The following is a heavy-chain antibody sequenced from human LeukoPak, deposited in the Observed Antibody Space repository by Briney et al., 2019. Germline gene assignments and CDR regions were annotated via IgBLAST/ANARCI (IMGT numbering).Heavy chain of an antibody. D-gene: IGHD6-13*01. CDR3: ARGYSSSWPLDY. J-gene: IGHJ4*02. CDR1: GGSISSYY. Sequence: SETLSLTCTVSGGSISSYYWSWIRQPAGKGLEWIGRIYTSGSTNYNPSLKSRVTISVDKSKNQFSLKLSSVTAADTAVYYCARGYSSSWPLDYWGRGTLVTVSS. CDR2: IYTSGST. V-gene: IGHV4-4*07.